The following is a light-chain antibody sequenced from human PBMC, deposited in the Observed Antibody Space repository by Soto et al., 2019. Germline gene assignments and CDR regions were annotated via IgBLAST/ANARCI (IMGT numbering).Light chain of an antibody. Sequence: QSVLTQPPSVSAAPGQTVTISCSGSSSIIENNYISWYQQLPGTAPKLLIYDDNVRPSGIPDRFSGSKSGTSATLGITGLQTGDEADYYCGTWDGRLSAGVFGGGTKLTVL. CDR2: DDN. V-gene: IGLV1-51*01. CDR1: SSIIENNY. CDR3: GTWDGRLSAGV. J-gene: IGLJ3*02.